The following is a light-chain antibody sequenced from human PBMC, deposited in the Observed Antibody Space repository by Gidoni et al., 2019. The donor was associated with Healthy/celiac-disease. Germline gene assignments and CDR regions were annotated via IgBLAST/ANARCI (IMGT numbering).Light chain of an antibody. CDR3: QQYDNLPYT. V-gene: IGKV1-33*01. Sequence: DIQMPQSPSSLSASVGDRVTITCQASQDISNYLNWYQQKPGKAPKLLIYDASNLETGDPSRFSGSGSGTDFTFTISSLQPEDIATYYCQQYDNLPYTFGQGTKLEIK. J-gene: IGKJ2*01. CDR2: DAS. CDR1: QDISNY.